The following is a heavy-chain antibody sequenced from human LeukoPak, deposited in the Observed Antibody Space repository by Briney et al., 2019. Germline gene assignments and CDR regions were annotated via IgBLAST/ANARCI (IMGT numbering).Heavy chain of an antibody. CDR3: AKDQYGGNPQYYFDY. J-gene: IGHJ4*02. CDR2: ISGSGDTT. Sequence: GGSLRLSCAASGLTFTSFAMSWVRQAPGKGLEWVSAISGSGDTTYYADSVKGRFTISRDNLENTLYTQMNSLRVEDTAVYYCAKDQYGGNPQYYFDYWGQGTLVTVSS. V-gene: IGHV3-23*01. D-gene: IGHD4-23*01. CDR1: GLTFTSFA.